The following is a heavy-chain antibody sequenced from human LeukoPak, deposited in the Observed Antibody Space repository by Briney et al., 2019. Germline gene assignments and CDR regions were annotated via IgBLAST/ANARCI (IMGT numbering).Heavy chain of an antibody. CDR2: IIPIFGTA. Sequence: AASVEVSCKASGGTFSSYAISWVRQAPGQGLEWMGGIIPIFGTANYAQKFQGRVTITTDESTSTAYMELSSLRSEDTAVYYCARDRGSSWSTDAFDIWGQGTMVTVSS. J-gene: IGHJ3*02. V-gene: IGHV1-69*05. CDR1: GGTFSSYA. CDR3: ARDRGSSWSTDAFDI. D-gene: IGHD6-13*01.